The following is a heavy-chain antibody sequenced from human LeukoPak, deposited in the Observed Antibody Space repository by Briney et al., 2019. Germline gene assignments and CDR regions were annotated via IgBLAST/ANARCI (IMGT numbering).Heavy chain of an antibody. D-gene: IGHD6-13*01. Sequence: PGGSLRLSCAASGFTFSSYEMNWVRQVPGKGLEWISYISSSGSTIYYADPVKGRFTISRDNAKNSLFLQMNSLRAEDTAVYYCARPSRPYRSTEYFQHWGQGTLVIVSS. CDR3: ARPSRPYRSTEYFQH. CDR2: ISSSGSTI. CDR1: GFTFSSYE. V-gene: IGHV3-48*03. J-gene: IGHJ1*01.